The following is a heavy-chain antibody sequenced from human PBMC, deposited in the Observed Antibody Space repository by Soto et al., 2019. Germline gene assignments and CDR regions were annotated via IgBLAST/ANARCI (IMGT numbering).Heavy chain of an antibody. D-gene: IGHD5-12*01. J-gene: IGHJ4*02. Sequence: EVQVVESGGGLIQPGGSLRLSCEVSGFSVTANYMSWVRQAPGKGLEWVSVIYSGGSTYYIDSVKGRFSISRDISKCTLYLQMNSLRAEDTAVYYCHGYGYWGQGTLVTVSS. V-gene: IGHV3-53*01. CDR2: IYSGGST. CDR3: HGYGY. CDR1: GFSVTANY.